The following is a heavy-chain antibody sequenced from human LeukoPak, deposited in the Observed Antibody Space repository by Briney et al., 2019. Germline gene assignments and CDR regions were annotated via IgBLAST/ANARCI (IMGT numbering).Heavy chain of an antibody. V-gene: IGHV4-61*02. CDR1: GGSISSGSYY. CDR3: ASSPHYDAFDI. J-gene: IGHJ3*02. CDR2: IYTSGST. Sequence: PSETLSLTCTVSGGSISSGSYYWSWIRQPAGKGLEWIGRIYTSGSTNYNPSLKSRVTISVDTSKNQFSLKLSSVTAADTAVYYCASSPHYDAFDIWGQGTMVTVSS.